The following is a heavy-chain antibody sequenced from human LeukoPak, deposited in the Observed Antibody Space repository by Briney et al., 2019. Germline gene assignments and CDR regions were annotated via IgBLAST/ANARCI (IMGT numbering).Heavy chain of an antibody. J-gene: IGHJ5*02. CDR1: GGSISSYY. CDR3: ARLYCSGGSCYFRWFDP. V-gene: IGHV4-59*08. D-gene: IGHD2-15*01. Sequence: SETLSLTCTVSGGSISSYYWSWIRQPPGKGLEWIGYIFYSGSTNYNPSLKSRVTISVDTSKNKFSLRLSSVTAADTAVYYCARLYCSGGSCYFRWFDPWGQGTLVTVSS. CDR2: IFYSGST.